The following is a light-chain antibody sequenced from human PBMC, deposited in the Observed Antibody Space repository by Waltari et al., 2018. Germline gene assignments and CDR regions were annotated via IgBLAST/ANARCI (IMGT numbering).Light chain of an antibody. CDR3: QQYGSSSYT. V-gene: IGKV3-20*01. Sequence: EIVLTQSPGTLSLSPGERATLSCRASQSVSSSYLAWYQQKPGQGPRLLIYGASSRATGIPDRFSGSGSGTDFTLTISRLEPEDFAVYYCQQYGSSSYTFGQGTKLEIK. CDR2: GAS. J-gene: IGKJ2*01. CDR1: QSVSSSY.